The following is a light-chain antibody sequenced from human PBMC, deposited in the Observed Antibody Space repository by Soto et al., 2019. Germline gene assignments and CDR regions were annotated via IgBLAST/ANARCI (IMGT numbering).Light chain of an antibody. CDR3: QQRSNWPPVT. Sequence: EVVLTQSPATLSLSPGERATLSCRASXXVXTYLAWYQQKPGQAPRLLIYDASNRATGIPARFSGSGSGTDFTLTISSLEPEDFAVYYCQQRSNWPPVTFGGGTKVEIK. CDR1: XXVXTY. V-gene: IGKV3-11*01. J-gene: IGKJ4*01. CDR2: DAS.